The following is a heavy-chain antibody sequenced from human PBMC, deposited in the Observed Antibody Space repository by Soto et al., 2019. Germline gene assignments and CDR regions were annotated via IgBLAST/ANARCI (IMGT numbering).Heavy chain of an antibody. D-gene: IGHD5-12*01. V-gene: IGHV4-4*02. CDR2: IYHSGST. Sequence: QVQLQESGPGLVKPSGTLSLTCAVSGGSISSSNWWSWVRQPPGKGLEWIGEIYHSGSTNYNPSLKSRVPIAVDKSKNRFSLKLSCVTAADTAVYYCARGRRGYGLDYWGQGTLVTVSS. CDR1: GGSISSSNW. J-gene: IGHJ4*02. CDR3: ARGRRGYGLDY.